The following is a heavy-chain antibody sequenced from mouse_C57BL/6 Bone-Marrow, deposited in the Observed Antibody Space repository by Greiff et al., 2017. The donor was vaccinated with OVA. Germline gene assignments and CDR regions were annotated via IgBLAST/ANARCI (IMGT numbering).Heavy chain of an antibody. CDR2: ISDGGSYT. Sequence: EVKLVESGGGLVKPGGSLKLSCAASGFTFSSYAMSWVRQTPEKRLEWVATISDGGSYTYYPDNVKGRFTISRDNAKNNLYLQMSHLKSEDTAMYYCARGLTTEGDYWGQGTTLTVSS. CDR1: GFTFSSYA. V-gene: IGHV5-4*03. D-gene: IGHD6-1*01. CDR3: ARGLTTEGDY. J-gene: IGHJ2*01.